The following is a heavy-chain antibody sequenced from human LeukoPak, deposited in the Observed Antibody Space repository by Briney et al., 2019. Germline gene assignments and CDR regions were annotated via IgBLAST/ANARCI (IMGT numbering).Heavy chain of an antibody. CDR3: ARGNMVRGAILRYYFDY. CDR1: GDSISSGSYY. CDR2: IYYSGST. Sequence: PSETLSLTCTVSGDSISSGSYYWGWIRQPPGKGLEWIGSIYYSGSTYYNPSLKSRVTISVDTSKNQFSLKLSSVTAADTAVYYCARGNMVRGAILRYYFDYWGQGTLVTVSS. V-gene: IGHV4-39*01. J-gene: IGHJ4*02. D-gene: IGHD3-10*01.